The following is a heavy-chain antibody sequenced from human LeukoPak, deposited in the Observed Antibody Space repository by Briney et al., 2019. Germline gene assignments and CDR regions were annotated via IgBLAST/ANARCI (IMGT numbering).Heavy chain of an antibody. CDR2: IDPSDSYT. V-gene: IGHV5-10-1*01. J-gene: IGHJ4*02. CDR3: ARTYSSGWAFFDY. Sequence: GESLKISCKDSGYSFTRYWISWVRQMPGKGLEWMGRIDPSDSYTNYSPSFQGHVTISADRSISTAYLQWRSLKASDTAIYYCARTYSSGWAFFDYWGQGNMVTVSS. CDR1: GYSFTRYW. D-gene: IGHD6-19*01.